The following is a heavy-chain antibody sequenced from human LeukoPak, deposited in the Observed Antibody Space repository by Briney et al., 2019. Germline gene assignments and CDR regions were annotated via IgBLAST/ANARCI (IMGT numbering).Heavy chain of an antibody. CDR3: ASYYYDSSGPFDV. CDR1: GGSFSSHY. J-gene: IGHJ4*02. CDR2: ISTTGST. D-gene: IGHD3-22*01. Sequence: SETLSLTCAVYGGSFSSHYWSWIRQPAGKGLEWIGRISTTGSTNYNPSLKSRVTMSVDTSNQFSLTLDSVTAADTAVYYCASYYYDSSGPFDVWGQGTLVTVSS. V-gene: IGHV4-59*10.